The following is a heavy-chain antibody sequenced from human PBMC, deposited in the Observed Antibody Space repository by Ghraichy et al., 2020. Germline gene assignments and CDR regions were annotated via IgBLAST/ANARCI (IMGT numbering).Heavy chain of an antibody. V-gene: IGHV4-39*01. CDR1: GGSISSSSYY. D-gene: IGHD3-22*01. Sequence: SETLSLTCTVSGGSISSSSYYWGWIRQPPGKGLEWIGSIYYSGSTYYNPSLKSRVTISVDTSKNQFSLKLSSVTAADTAVYYCASHAAYYDSQKGAFDIWGQGTMVTVSS. J-gene: IGHJ3*02. CDR3: ASHAAYYDSQKGAFDI. CDR2: IYYSGST.